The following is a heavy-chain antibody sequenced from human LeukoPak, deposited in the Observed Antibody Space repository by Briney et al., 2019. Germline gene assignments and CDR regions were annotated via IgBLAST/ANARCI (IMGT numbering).Heavy chain of an antibody. CDR2: INPSGGST. V-gene: IGHV1-46*01. D-gene: IGHD5-18*01. CDR3: ARDRGGYSYGPHYDY. J-gene: IGHJ4*02. CDR1: GYTFTSYY. Sequence: ASVKVSCMASGYTFTSYYMHWVRQAPGQGLEWMGIINPSGGSTSYAQKFQGRVTMTRDMSTSTVYMELSSLRSEDTAVYYCARDRGGYSYGPHYDYWGQGTLVTVSS.